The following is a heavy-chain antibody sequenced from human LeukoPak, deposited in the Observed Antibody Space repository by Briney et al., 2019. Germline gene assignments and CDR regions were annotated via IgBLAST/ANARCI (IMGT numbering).Heavy chain of an antibody. V-gene: IGHV4-59*08. CDR3: ARLHVDTAMVTTKWYFDY. Sequence: PSETLSLTCTVSGGSISSYYWCWIRQPPGKGLEWIGYIYYSGSTNYNPSLKSRVTISVDTSKNQFSLKLSSVTAADTAVYYCARLHVDTAMVTTKWYFDYWGQGTLVTVSS. CDR1: GGSISSYY. CDR2: IYYSGST. J-gene: IGHJ4*02. D-gene: IGHD5-18*01.